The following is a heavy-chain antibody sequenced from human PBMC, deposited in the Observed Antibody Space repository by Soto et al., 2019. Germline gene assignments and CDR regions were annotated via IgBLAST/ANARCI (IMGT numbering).Heavy chain of an antibody. J-gene: IGHJ4*02. CDR2: IDPSDSYT. Sequence: PGESLKISCKGSGYSFTSYWISWVRQMPGKGLEWMGRIDPSDSYTNYSPSFQGHVTISADKSISTAYLQWSSLKASDTAMYYCARLAYCGGDCYSGGGVYHFDYWGQGTPVTVSS. D-gene: IGHD2-21*02. CDR3: ARLAYCGGDCYSGGGVYHFDY. V-gene: IGHV5-10-1*01. CDR1: GYSFTSYW.